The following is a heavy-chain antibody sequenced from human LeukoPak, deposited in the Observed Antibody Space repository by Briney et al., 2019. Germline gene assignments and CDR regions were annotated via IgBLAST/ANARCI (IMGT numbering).Heavy chain of an antibody. Sequence: GGSLRLSCAVSGFIFSNYAMNWVRQAPGKGLEWVSAISGSGDSTYYADSVKGRFTISRDNSKDTLSLQMNSLRAEDTAVYYCAKDHDYYASGPIWGQGTMVTVSS. V-gene: IGHV3-23*01. D-gene: IGHD3-10*01. J-gene: IGHJ3*02. CDR1: GFIFSNYA. CDR2: ISGSGDST. CDR3: AKDHDYYASGPI.